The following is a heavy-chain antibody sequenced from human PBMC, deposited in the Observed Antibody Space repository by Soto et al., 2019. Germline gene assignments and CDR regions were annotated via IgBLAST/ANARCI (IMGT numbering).Heavy chain of an antibody. V-gene: IGHV4-59*08. Sequence: SETLSLTCAVSGGSISNYDSSWIRQPPGKGLEWIGYIYYSGSTNYNPSLRSRVTISVDTSKNHFSLKLSSVTASDTAVYYCARQSKAARDLDYWGQGTLVTVS. J-gene: IGHJ4*02. CDR1: GGSISNYD. CDR3: ARQSKAARDLDY. CDR2: IYYSGST. D-gene: IGHD6-6*01.